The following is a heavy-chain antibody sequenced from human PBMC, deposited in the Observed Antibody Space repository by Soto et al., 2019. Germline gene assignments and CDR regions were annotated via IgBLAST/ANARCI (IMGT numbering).Heavy chain of an antibody. Sequence: SETLSLTCAVSGGSINSRYWWSWVRQSPGKGLEWIGEIYHSGSTNYNPSLKSRVTISVDKSKNQFSLNLSSVTAADTAVYYCARDQNVSGNYYTRYFDYWGQG. CDR3: ARDQNVSGNYYTRYFDY. CDR1: GGSINSRYW. V-gene: IGHV4-4*02. J-gene: IGHJ4*02. D-gene: IGHD3-10*01. CDR2: IYHSGST.